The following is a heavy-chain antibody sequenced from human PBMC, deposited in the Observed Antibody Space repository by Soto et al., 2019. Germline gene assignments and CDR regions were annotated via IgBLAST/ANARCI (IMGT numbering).Heavy chain of an antibody. J-gene: IGHJ6*02. CDR1: GFTFSDHY. V-gene: IGHV3-30*18. CDR3: AKDSRYGDYIGGMDV. Sequence: PGGSLRLSCAASGFTFSDHYMDWVRQAPGKGLEWVAVISYDGSNKYYADSMKGRFTISRDNSKNTLYLQMNSLRAEDTAVYYCAKDSRYGDYIGGMDVWGQGTTVTVSS. CDR2: ISYDGSNK. D-gene: IGHD4-17*01.